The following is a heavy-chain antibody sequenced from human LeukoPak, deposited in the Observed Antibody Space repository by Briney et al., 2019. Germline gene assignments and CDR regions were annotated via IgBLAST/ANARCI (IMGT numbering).Heavy chain of an antibody. CDR1: GLTFRNYG. D-gene: IGHD2/OR15-2a*01. Sequence: PGGSLRLSCVASGLTFRNYGFHWVRQAPGKGLEWVAVIWYDGSNKYYADSVKGRFTISRDNSKNTLYLQMNSLRAEDTAVYYCARDRGPFSPYFDIWGQGTMVTVSS. CDR3: ARDRGPFSPYFDI. J-gene: IGHJ3*02. V-gene: IGHV3-33*01. CDR2: IWYDGSNK.